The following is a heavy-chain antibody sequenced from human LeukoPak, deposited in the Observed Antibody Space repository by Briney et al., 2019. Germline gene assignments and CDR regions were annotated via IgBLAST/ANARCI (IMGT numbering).Heavy chain of an antibody. Sequence: ASVKVSCKASGYTFSSHAMHWVRQAPGQRLEWMGWINAGNGNTKFSHEFQGRVTITRDTSASTAYMELNSLRSEDMAVYYCAREGAYIGGSYPFDYWGQGTLVTVSS. CDR3: AREGAYIGGSYPFDY. V-gene: IGHV1-3*03. CDR1: GYTFSSHA. J-gene: IGHJ4*02. CDR2: INAGNGNT. D-gene: IGHD1-26*01.